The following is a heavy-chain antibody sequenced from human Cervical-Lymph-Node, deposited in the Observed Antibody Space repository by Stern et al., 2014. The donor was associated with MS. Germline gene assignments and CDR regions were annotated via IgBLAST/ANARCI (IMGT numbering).Heavy chain of an antibody. CDR2: IYTSGGT. Sequence: VQLVESGPGLVKPSQTLSLTCTVSGGSISSGSYYWSWIRQPAGKGLEWIGRIYTSGGTNYNPSLKSRVTISVDTSKKQFSLKRGSVTAADTAVYYCARDAGIAAAGRYFQHWGQGTLVTVSS. V-gene: IGHV4-61*02. CDR3: ARDAGIAAAGRYFQH. D-gene: IGHD6-13*01. J-gene: IGHJ1*01. CDR1: GGSISSGSYY.